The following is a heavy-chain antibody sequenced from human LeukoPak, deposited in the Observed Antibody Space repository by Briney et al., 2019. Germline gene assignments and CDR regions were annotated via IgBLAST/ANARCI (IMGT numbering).Heavy chain of an antibody. CDR2: ISSSSSYI. V-gene: IGHV3-21*01. J-gene: IGHJ4*02. CDR1: GFTFSSYS. Sequence: GGSLRLSCAASGFTFSSYSMNWVRQAPGKGLEWVSSISSSSSYIYYADSVKGRFTISRDNAKNSLYLQMNSLRAEDTAVYYCARDLTGAYSSSGYWGQGTLVTVSS. CDR3: ARDLTGAYSSSGY. D-gene: IGHD6-13*01.